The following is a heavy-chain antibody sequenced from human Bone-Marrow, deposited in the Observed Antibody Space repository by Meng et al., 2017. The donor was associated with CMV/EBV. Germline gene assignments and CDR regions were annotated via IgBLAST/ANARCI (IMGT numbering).Heavy chain of an antibody. Sequence: SVKVSCKASGGTFSSYAISWVRQAPGQGLEWMGGIIPILGIANYAQKFQGRVTITADKSTSTAYTELSSLRSEDTAVYYCARGPVGNWNYARWGQGTLVSGSS. J-gene: IGHJ4*02. D-gene: IGHD1-7*01. V-gene: IGHV1-69*10. CDR2: IIPILGIA. CDR3: ARGPVGNWNYAR. CDR1: GGTFSSYA.